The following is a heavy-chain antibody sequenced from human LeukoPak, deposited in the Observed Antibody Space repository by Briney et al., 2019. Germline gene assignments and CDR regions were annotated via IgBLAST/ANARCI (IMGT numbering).Heavy chain of an antibody. CDR3: ARAPGTTFDY. CDR1: GGSISSTSYY. V-gene: IGHV4-39*07. Sequence: SETLSLTCTVSGGSISSTSYYWGWIRQPPGKGLEWIGSIYYSGSTYYNPSLKSRVTISVDTSKNQFSLKLISVTAADTAVYYCARAPGTTFDYWGHGNMVTVSS. D-gene: IGHD4-17*01. CDR2: IYYSGST. J-gene: IGHJ4*01.